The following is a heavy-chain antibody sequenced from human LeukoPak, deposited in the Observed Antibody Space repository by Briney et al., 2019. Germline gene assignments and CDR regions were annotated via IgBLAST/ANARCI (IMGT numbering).Heavy chain of an antibody. V-gene: IGHV3-23*01. Sequence: GGSLRLSCAASGFTFSSYAMSWVRQAPGKGLEWVSAISGSGGSTYYADSVKGRFTISRDNSKNTLYLQMNSLRAEDTAVYYCVKDSTVVTPSYWYFDLWGRGTLVTVSS. CDR1: GFTFSSYA. J-gene: IGHJ2*01. CDR3: VKDSTVVTPSYWYFDL. D-gene: IGHD4-23*01. CDR2: ISGSGGST.